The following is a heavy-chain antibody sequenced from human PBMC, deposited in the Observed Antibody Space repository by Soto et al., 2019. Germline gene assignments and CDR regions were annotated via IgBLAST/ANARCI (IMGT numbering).Heavy chain of an antibody. CDR2: INVGNGNT. V-gene: IGHV1-3*01. CDR3: ATPQDYDDCLDY. Sequence: ASVKVSCKTSGYTFTRYNIHWVRQAPGQRLEWMGWINVGNGNTRYSQKFQGRLTLTRDTPGNTAYLELNSLISEDTAVYYCATPQDYDDCLDYWGQGTLVTVSS. J-gene: IGHJ4*02. D-gene: IGHD3-22*01. CDR1: GYTFTRYN.